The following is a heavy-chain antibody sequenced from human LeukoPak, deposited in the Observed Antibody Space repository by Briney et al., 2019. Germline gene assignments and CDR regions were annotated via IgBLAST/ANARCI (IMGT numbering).Heavy chain of an antibody. V-gene: IGHV4-59*12. CDR2: IYYSGST. CDR3: ATGMLDY. CDR1: GGSISSYY. J-gene: IGHJ4*02. Sequence: SETLSLTCTVSGGSISSYYWSWIRQPPGKGLEWIGYIYYSGSTNYNPSLKSRVTISVDTSKNQFSLKLSSVTAADTAVYYCATGMLDYWGQGTLVTVSS.